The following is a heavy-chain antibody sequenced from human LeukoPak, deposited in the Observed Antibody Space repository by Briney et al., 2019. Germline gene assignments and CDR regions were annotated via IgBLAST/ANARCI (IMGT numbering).Heavy chain of an antibody. J-gene: IGHJ4*02. D-gene: IGHD3-9*01. CDR1: GFTVSSNY. CDR3: AKAVNFDWLPNDY. Sequence: PGGSLRLSCAASGFTVSSNYMSWVRQAPGKGLEWVSAISGSGGSTYYADFVKGRFTISRDNSKNTLYLQMNSLRAEDTAVYYCAKAVNFDWLPNDYWGQGTLVTVSS. CDR2: ISGSGGST. V-gene: IGHV3-23*01.